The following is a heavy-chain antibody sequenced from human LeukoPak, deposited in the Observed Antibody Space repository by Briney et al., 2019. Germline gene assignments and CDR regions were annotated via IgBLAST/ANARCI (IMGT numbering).Heavy chain of an antibody. D-gene: IGHD1-7*01. CDR2: INPNSGGT. CDR3: ARVAYNWNYGNWFDP. CDR1: GYTFTGYY. Sequence: GASVKVSCKASGYTFTGYYMHWVRQAPGQGLEWMGRINPNSGGTNYAQKFQGRVTMTRDTSISTAYMELSRLRSDDTAVYYCARVAYNWNYGNWFDPWGQGTLVTVSS. J-gene: IGHJ5*02. V-gene: IGHV1-2*06.